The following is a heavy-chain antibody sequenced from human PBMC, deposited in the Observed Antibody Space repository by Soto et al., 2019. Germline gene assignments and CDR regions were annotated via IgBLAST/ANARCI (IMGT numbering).Heavy chain of an antibody. Sequence: PXETLSLTCSVAGGSISGSYWSWIRQSPGEGLEWLGYVYYTGSTNYSPSLRSRVSISVDTSKNEFSLRLSSVTAADTAVYFCARSVAVPGAHIDYWGQGTQVTVSS. CDR2: VYYTGST. V-gene: IGHV4-59*01. CDR3: ARSVAVPGAHIDY. J-gene: IGHJ4*02. D-gene: IGHD6-19*01. CDR1: GGSISGSY.